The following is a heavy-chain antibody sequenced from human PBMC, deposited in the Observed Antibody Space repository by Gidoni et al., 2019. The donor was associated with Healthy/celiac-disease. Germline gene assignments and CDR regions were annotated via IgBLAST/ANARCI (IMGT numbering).Heavy chain of an antibody. V-gene: IGHV3-33*01. J-gene: IGHJ6*03. CDR1: GFTFSSYG. CDR3: ARDYYDFWSGPLYYYYMDV. D-gene: IGHD3-3*01. Sequence: QVQLVESGGGVVQPGRSLRLSCAASGFTFSSYGMHWVRQAPGKGLEWVAVIWYDGSNKYDADSVKGRFTISRDNSKNTLYLQMNSLRAEDTAVYYCARDYYDFWSGPLYYYYMDVWGKGTTVTVSS. CDR2: IWYDGSNK.